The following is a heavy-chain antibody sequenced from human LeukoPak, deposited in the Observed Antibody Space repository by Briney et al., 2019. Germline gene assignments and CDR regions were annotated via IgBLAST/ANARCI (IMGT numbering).Heavy chain of an antibody. CDR2: IHHSGIT. D-gene: IGHD3-16*01. CDR3: AREARGFDY. Sequence: SETLSLTCNVSGGSISNYYWSWIRQPPGKGLEWIGYIHHSGITNYNPSLKSRVTISVDTSKNQFSLKLSSVTAADTAVYYCAREARGFDYWGQGTLVTVSS. J-gene: IGHJ4*02. V-gene: IGHV4-59*12. CDR1: GGSISNYY.